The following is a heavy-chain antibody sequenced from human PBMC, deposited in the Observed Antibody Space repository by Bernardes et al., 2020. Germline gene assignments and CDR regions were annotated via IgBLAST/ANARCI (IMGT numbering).Heavy chain of an antibody. CDR1: GGSFNGYY. CDR2: ISQSGVA. CDR3: ARRFGNYKRSIYYCGMDV. Sequence: SETLSLTCGGYGGSFNGYYWSWVRQSPGKGLEWIGEISQSGVATYNRSLMSRATLSLDTSKNQFSLKLNSVTAADTAVYYCARRFGNYKRSIYYCGMDVWGQGTTVTVSS. J-gene: IGHJ6*02. D-gene: IGHD4-4*01. V-gene: IGHV4-34*01.